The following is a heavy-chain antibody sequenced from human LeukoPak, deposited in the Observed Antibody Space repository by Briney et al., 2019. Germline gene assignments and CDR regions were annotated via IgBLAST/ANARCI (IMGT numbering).Heavy chain of an antibody. V-gene: IGHV6-1*01. Sequence: SRALSLTSAISGDRVSISTAAWRCVRQSPSRCLEWLGRTYYRSKWYSHFAEYVKSRITNDPDTSHNQFSLQLNSVPPDDTAVYFCARGQTYSGRIFDLGGQGTRDPVSS. CDR2: TYYRSKWYS. D-gene: IGHD1-26*01. CDR1: GDRVSISTAA. J-gene: IGHJ5*02. CDR3: ARGQTYSGRIFDL.